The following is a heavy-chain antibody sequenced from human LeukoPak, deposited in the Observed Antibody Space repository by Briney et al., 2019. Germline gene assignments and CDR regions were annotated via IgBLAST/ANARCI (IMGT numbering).Heavy chain of an antibody. J-gene: IGHJ1*01. CDR2: ISDTDNTV. Sequence: GGSLRLSCAASGFTFSSYGMNWFRQAPGKGLERISYISDTDNTVYYADSVKGRFTISRDNTKNSLYLQMNSLRVEDTAVYYCARRLAYWGQGTLVTVSS. CDR3: ARRLAY. CDR1: GFTFSSYG. V-gene: IGHV3-48*03.